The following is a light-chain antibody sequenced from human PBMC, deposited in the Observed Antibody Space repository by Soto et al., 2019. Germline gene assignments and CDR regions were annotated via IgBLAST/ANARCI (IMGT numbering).Light chain of an antibody. J-gene: IGKJ1*01. CDR3: QQYNNWPPRT. CDR2: DAS. V-gene: IGKV3D-15*01. CDR1: QSVGSK. Sequence: EIVMTQSPPTLSVSPGERATLSCRASQSVGSKLAWYQQRPGQAPRLLIYDASNRATGIPARFSGSGSGTEFSLTISSLQSEDFAVYSCQQYNNWPPRTFGQGTKVDIK.